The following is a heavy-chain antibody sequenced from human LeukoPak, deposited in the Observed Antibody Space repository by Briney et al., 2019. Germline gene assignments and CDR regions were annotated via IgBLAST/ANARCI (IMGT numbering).Heavy chain of an antibody. V-gene: IGHV4-34*01. CDR1: GGPFRVHY. D-gene: IGHD2-2*01. CDR2: LKHSQRT. J-gene: IGHJ4*02. CDR3: ARGPRYCSSTSCSSFGY. Sequence: PAETLTLTCALHGGPFRVHYYRWQLHPPVKELLCHGHLKHSQRTTYNPSPTSRVTISVDTSKNQSSLKLSSVTAAYTAVYYCARGPRYCSSTSCSSFGYWGQETLVTVSS.